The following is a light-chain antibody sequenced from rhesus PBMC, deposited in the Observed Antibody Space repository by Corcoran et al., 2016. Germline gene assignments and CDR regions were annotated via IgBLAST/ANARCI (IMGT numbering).Light chain of an antibody. Sequence: EIVMTQSPATLSLSPGERATLSCRASQSVSSSVAWYQQKPEQAPRLLIYGASSRATGIPDRFSGSWSGTDFTLTISSLEPEDFAVYYCQQYSNWPLTFGGGTKVEIK. V-gene: IGKV3S9*01. CDR3: QQYSNWPLT. CDR2: GAS. J-gene: IGKJ4*01. CDR1: QSVSSS.